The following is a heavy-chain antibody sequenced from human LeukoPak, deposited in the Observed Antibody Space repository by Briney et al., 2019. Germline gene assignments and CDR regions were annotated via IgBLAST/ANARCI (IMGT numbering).Heavy chain of an antibody. Sequence: SRTLSLTCAVSGGSISSSNWWCGVRQPPGKRLGWMGEIYHSGNANYTSSLKSRISISVDKSKNQLFLKLGSVAAEDTAVYYCARGTAAAGNFEYWGQGTLVTVSS. CDR2: IYHSGNA. J-gene: IGHJ4*02. CDR3: ARGTAAAGNFEY. V-gene: IGHV4-4*02. CDR1: GGSISSSNW. D-gene: IGHD6-13*01.